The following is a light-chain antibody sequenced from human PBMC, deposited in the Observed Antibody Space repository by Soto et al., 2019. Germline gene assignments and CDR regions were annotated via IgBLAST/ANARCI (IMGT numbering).Light chain of an antibody. Sequence: EIVLTQSPGTLSLSPGERATLSCRASQSISSSYLAWYQQKPGQAPRVLIYGASSRATGIPDRFSGSGSGTDFNLTISSLEPDDISVYFRQQYGNPPPNALGQGTKVEIK. CDR2: GAS. V-gene: IGKV3-20*01. CDR1: QSISSSY. J-gene: IGKJ2*01. CDR3: QQYGNPPPNA.